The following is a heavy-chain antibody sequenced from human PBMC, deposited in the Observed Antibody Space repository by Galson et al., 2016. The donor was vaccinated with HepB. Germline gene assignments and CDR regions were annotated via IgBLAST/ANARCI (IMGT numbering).Heavy chain of an antibody. D-gene: IGHD6-13*01. V-gene: IGHV3-33*07. Sequence: SLRLSCAGSGFTFSRSGLNWVRQAPGKGLEWVAIIWYDGSNKYYADSVKERFTISRDTSKNTLYLQMNSLRVEDTAVYYCARDLGSSWRSGSFDFWGQGSLVTVSS. J-gene: IGHJ4*02. CDR1: GFTFSRSG. CDR3: ARDLGSSWRSGSFDF. CDR2: IWYDGSNK.